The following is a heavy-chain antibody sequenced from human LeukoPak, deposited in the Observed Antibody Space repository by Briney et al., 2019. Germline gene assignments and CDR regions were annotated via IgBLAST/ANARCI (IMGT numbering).Heavy chain of an antibody. Sequence: ASVKVSCKASGYTFTSYDINWVRQATGQGLEWMGWMNPNSGNTGYAQKFRGRVTMTRNTSISTAYMELSSLRSEDTAVYYCARRYYYDSSGYYYAYWGQGTLVTVSS. CDR3: ARRYYYDSSGYYYAY. CDR1: GYTFTSYD. D-gene: IGHD3-22*01. CDR2: MNPNSGNT. V-gene: IGHV1-8*01. J-gene: IGHJ4*02.